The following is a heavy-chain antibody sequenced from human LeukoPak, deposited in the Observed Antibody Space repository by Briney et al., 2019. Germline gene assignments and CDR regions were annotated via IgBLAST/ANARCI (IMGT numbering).Heavy chain of an antibody. V-gene: IGHV4-59*01. CDR3: ARSPPTYYDFSSGSDY. Sequence: SETLSLTCTVSGGSINNYYWSWIRQPPGKGLEWIGYIYYSGSTSYNPSLKRRVTISVYTSKNQFSLKLSSVTAADTAVYYCARSPPTYYDFSSGSDYWGQGTLVTVSS. CDR1: GGSINNYY. CDR2: IYYSGST. D-gene: IGHD3-3*01. J-gene: IGHJ4*02.